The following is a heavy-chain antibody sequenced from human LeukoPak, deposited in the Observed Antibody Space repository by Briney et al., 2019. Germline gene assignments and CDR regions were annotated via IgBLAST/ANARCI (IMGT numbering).Heavy chain of an antibody. CDR1: GGTFSSYA. CDR3: ASDVKWGTAMATDY. J-gene: IGHJ4*02. D-gene: IGHD5-18*01. V-gene: IGHV1-69*04. CDR2: IIPIPGIA. Sequence: SVKVSCKASGGTFSSYAISWVRQAPGQGLEWMGRIIPIPGIANYAQKFQGRVTITADKSTSTAYMELSSLRSEDTAVYYCASDVKWGTAMATDYWGQGTLVTVSS.